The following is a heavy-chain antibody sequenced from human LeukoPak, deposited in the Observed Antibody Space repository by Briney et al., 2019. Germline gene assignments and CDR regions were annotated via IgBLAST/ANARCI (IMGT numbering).Heavy chain of an antibody. CDR2: INPNSGGT. CDR3: ARDTSSSPGY. J-gene: IGHJ4*02. Sequence: ASVKVSCKASGYTFTAYYMHWVRQAPGQGLVWMGWINPNSGGTNYAQKFQGRVTMTRDTSINTAYLELTRLRSDDTAIYYCARDTSSSPGYWGQGTLVTVSS. CDR1: GYTFTAYY. D-gene: IGHD2-2*01. V-gene: IGHV1-2*02.